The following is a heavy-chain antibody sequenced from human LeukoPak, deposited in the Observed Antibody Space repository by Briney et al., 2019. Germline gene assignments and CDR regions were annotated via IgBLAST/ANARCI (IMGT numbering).Heavy chain of an antibody. CDR3: ARSSIRNWFDP. Sequence: SETLSLTCTVSGGSISSYYWSWIRQPPGKGLDWIGYIYYSGSTNYNPSLKSRVTISVDTSKNQFSLKLSSVTAADTAVYYCARSSIRNWFDPWGQGTLVTVSS. CDR2: IYYSGST. D-gene: IGHD3-3*02. CDR1: GGSISSYY. J-gene: IGHJ5*02. V-gene: IGHV4-59*01.